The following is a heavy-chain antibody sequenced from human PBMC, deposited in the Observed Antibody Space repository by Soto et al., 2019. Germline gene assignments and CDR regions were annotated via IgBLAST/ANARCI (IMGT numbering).Heavy chain of an antibody. V-gene: IGHV3-23*01. CDR1: GFTFSSHP. CDR2: IGSNGIAT. D-gene: IGHD2-2*01. Sequence: GSLRLSCAASGFTFSSHPMSWVRQAPGKGLEWVSSIGSNGIATYYADSVKGRFTISRDSSRNTLSLQVNSLRAEDTAVYFCVRGALTSSLDYWGQGTLVTVSS. CDR3: VRGALTSSLDY. J-gene: IGHJ4*02.